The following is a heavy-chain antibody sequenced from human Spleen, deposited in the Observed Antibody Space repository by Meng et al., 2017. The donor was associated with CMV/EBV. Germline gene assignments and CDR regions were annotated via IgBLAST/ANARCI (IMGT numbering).Heavy chain of an antibody. V-gene: IGHV3-30*03. D-gene: IGHD3-22*01. CDR1: GFTFSTYG. Sequence: GESLKISCEASGFTFSTYGMHWVRQAPGKGLQWVAVVYFDGSYKYYADSVKGRFTISRDNSKNTLYLQMNSLRAEDTAVYYCARGWRSYDSSGYRYNGYFDYWGQGTLVTVSS. CDR3: ARGWRSYDSSGYRYNGYFDY. J-gene: IGHJ4*02. CDR2: VYFDGSYK.